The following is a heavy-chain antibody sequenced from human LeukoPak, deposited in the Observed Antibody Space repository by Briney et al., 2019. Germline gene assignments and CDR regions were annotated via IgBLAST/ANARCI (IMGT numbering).Heavy chain of an antibody. V-gene: IGHV3-64D*06. CDR2: ISSNGDNT. CDR1: GFTFSTYV. J-gene: IGHJ4*02. CDR3: VRGTGY. Sequence: PGGSLRLSCSVSGFTFSTYVMHWVRQAPGKGLEYVSAISSNGDNTYYADYVKGRFTTSRDNSKNTLCLQMRSVRADDTAVYYCVRGTGYWGQGTLVTVSS.